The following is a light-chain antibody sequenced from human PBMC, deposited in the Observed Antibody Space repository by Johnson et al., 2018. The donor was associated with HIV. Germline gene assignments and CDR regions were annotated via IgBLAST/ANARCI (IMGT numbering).Light chain of an antibody. CDR1: SSNIGNNY. Sequence: QSVLTQPPSVSAAPGQKVTISCSGSSSNIGNNYVSWYQQLPGTAPKLLIYDNNQRPSGIPDRFSGSKSGTSATLAITRLQTGDEADYYCGTWDSSLSAYVFGTGTKVTVL. V-gene: IGLV1-51*01. J-gene: IGLJ1*01. CDR3: GTWDSSLSAYV. CDR2: DNN.